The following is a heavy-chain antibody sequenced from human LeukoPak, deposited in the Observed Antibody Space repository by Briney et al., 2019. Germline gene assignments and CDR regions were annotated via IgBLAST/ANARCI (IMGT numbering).Heavy chain of an antibody. V-gene: IGHV4-38-2*02. CDR3: ARSSAAGTNLDY. J-gene: IGHJ4*02. D-gene: IGHD6-13*01. CDR2: IYHSGST. Sequence: SETLSLTCTVSGYSISSGYYWGWIRQPPGKGLEWIGSIYHSGSTYYNVSLKSRVTISVDRSKNQFSLKLSSVTAADTAVYYCARSSAAGTNLDYWGQGTLVTVSS. CDR1: GYSISSGYY.